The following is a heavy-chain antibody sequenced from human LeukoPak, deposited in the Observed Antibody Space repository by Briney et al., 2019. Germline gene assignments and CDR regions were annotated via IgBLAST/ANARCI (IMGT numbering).Heavy chain of an antibody. D-gene: IGHD3-22*01. Sequence: PGGSLRLSCAASRFTFSDHYMDWVRQAPGKGLEWVARIRTRAKGYTTQYAPSVRDRFSISRDDSTNSVYLQMNSLKTEDTAVYFCARVGDYYDTRGFSSDAFDIWGLGTMVTVS. CDR2: IRTRAKGYTT. J-gene: IGHJ3*02. CDR3: ARVGDYYDTRGFSSDAFDI. V-gene: IGHV3-72*01. CDR1: RFTFSDHY.